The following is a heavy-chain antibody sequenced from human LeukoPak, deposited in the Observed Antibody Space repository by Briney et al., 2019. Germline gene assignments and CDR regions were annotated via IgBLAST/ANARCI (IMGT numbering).Heavy chain of an antibody. D-gene: IGHD5-18*01. J-gene: IGHJ6*02. Sequence: ASVKVSCKASGYTFTSYYMHWVRQAPGQGLEWMGIINPSGGSTSYAQKFQGRVTMTRDTSTSTVYMELSSLRSEDPAVYYCASLDTAMVTGYYGMDVWGQGTTVTVSS. CDR2: INPSGGST. V-gene: IGHV1-46*01. CDR1: GYTFTSYY. CDR3: ASLDTAMVTGYYGMDV.